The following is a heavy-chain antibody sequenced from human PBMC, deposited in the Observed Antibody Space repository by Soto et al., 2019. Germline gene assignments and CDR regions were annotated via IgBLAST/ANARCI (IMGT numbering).Heavy chain of an antibody. CDR2: IGTSGSYI. CDR3: ARGSAFIGLDY. J-gene: IGHJ4*02. D-gene: IGHD1-26*01. V-gene: IGHV3-21*01. Sequence: GGSLRHSCAVSGCIFSRYSMNWVRQAPGKGLEWVSSIGTSGSYIYDTDSVKGRFTISRDNTKDSLYLQMNSLRAEVTAIYYCARGSAFIGLDYWGQGT. CDR1: GCIFSRYS.